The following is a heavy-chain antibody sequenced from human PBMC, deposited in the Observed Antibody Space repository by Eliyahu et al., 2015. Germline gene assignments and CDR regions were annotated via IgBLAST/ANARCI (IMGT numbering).Heavy chain of an antibody. D-gene: IGHD6-19*01. CDR3: ARPSADSSGMSKPFDY. Sequence: QVQLVQSGAEVKKPGSSVKVSCKGSGGXFRTNAINWVRQAPGQGLEWMGGXVPIFGTGNYAQKFQGRVTITADESTSTAYMELSSLRSEDTAIYYCARPSADSSGMSKPFDYWGQGTLVTVSS. CDR2: XVPIFGTG. J-gene: IGHJ4*02. CDR1: GGXFRTNA. V-gene: IGHV1-69*01.